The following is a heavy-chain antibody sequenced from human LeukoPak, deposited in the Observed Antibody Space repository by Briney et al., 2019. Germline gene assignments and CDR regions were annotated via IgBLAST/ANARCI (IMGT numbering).Heavy chain of an antibody. CDR3: ATRALDDAFDI. CDR1: GGSISSYY. V-gene: IGHV4-4*07. D-gene: IGHD3-10*01. Sequence: SETLSLTCTVSGGSISSYYWSWIRQPAGKGLEWIGRIYASGTTNYNPSLKSRVTMSVDTSKNQFSLKLSSVTAADTAVYYCATRALDDAFDIWGQGTMVTVSS. CDR2: IYASGTT. J-gene: IGHJ3*02.